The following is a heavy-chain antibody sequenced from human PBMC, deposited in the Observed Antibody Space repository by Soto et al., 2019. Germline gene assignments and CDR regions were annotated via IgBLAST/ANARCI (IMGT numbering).Heavy chain of an antibody. CDR3: VYIPAQQWMSFKV. J-gene: IGHJ3*01. CDR1: VLSLSTTSVG. CDR2: IYWDGEK. D-gene: IGHD6-19*01. Sequence: IILKESGPTLVKPTQTLTLTCSFSVLSLSTTSVGVGWFRQPPGKALQWLARIYWDGEKRYSPSQKRRVTTTKVPGKNPEILTTTNMDPVETGTNFCVYIPAQQWMSFKVWGHGKMVIVSS. V-gene: IGHV2-5*02.